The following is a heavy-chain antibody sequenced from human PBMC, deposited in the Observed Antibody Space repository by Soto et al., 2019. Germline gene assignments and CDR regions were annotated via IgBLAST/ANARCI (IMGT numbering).Heavy chain of an antibody. J-gene: IGHJ6*02. V-gene: IGHV4-34*01. CDR1: GGSFSGYY. CDR2: INHSGST. D-gene: IGHD3-22*01. Sequence: SETLSLTCAVYGGSFSGYYCSWIRQPPGKGLEWIGEINHSGSTNYNPSLKSRVTISVDTSKNQFSLKLSSVTAADTAVYYCARSLYYYDSSGYSSICYGMDVWGQGTTVTVSS. CDR3: ARSLYYYDSSGYSSICYGMDV.